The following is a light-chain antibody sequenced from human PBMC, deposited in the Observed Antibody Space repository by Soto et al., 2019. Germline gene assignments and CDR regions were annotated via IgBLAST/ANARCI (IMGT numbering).Light chain of an antibody. CDR3: HQYNNWPGT. V-gene: IGKV3-15*01. J-gene: IGKJ1*01. CDR2: GAS. Sequence: EVVMTQSPATLSVSPGERATLSCRASQSVSSNLAWYQQKPGQGPRLLIYGASSRATGIPARFSGSGSGTEFTLSISSLQSEDFAFYYCHQYNNWPGTFGQGTKVDI. CDR1: QSVSSN.